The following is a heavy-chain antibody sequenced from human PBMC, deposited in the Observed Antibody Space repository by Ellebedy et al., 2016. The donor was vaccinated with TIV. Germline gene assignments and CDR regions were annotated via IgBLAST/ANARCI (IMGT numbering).Heavy chain of an antibody. CDR2: IKEDGSQT. CDR1: GFTFSTYW. J-gene: IGHJ4*02. Sequence: PGGSLRLSCATSGFTFSTYWMAWVRQAPGKGLEWVANIKEDGSQTYYVGSVKGRFTISRDNAKNTLYLQMNSLRAEDTATYYCARGKSGTYIHHAFDYWGQGTLVTVSS. V-gene: IGHV3-7*03. CDR3: ARGKSGTYIHHAFDY. D-gene: IGHD1-14*01.